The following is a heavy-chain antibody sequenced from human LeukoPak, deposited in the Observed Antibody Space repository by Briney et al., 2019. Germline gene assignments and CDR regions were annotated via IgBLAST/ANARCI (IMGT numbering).Heavy chain of an antibody. CDR2: IIPIFGTA. Sequence: TSVKVSCKASGGTFSSYAISWVRQAPGQGLEWMGGIIPIFGTANYAQKFQGRVTITADESTSTAYMELSSLRSEDTAVYYCARTAQQLVEGDAFGIWGQGTMVTVSS. J-gene: IGHJ3*02. CDR3: ARTAQQLVEGDAFGI. D-gene: IGHD6-13*01. CDR1: GGTFSSYA. V-gene: IGHV1-69*13.